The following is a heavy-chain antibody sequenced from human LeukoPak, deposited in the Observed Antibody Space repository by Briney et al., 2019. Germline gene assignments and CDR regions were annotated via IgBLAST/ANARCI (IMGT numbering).Heavy chain of an antibody. CDR2: IYYSGST. CDR3: ARAHGYSYGYGTPFDP. CDR1: GGSISSYY. D-gene: IGHD5-18*01. V-gene: IGHV4-59*01. J-gene: IGHJ5*02. Sequence: SETLSLTCTVSGGSISSYYWSWVRQPPGKGLEWIGYIYYSGSTNYNPSLKSRVTISVDTSKNQFSLKLSSVTAADTAVYYCARAHGYSYGYGTPFDPWGQGTLVTVSS.